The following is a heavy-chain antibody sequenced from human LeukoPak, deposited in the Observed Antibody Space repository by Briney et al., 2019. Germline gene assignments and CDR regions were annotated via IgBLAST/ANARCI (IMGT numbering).Heavy chain of an antibody. Sequence: GSLRLSCAASGFTFSSYSMNWVRQAPGKGLEWVSSISSSSSYIYYADSVKGRFTISRDNSKNTLYLQMNSLRAEDTAVYYCAKDHVAALDYWGQGTLVTVSS. CDR2: ISSSSSYI. CDR1: GFTFSSYS. D-gene: IGHD6-25*01. CDR3: AKDHVAALDY. J-gene: IGHJ4*02. V-gene: IGHV3-21*01.